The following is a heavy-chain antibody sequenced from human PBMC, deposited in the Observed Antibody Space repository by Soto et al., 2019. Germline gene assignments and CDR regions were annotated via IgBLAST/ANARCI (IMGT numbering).Heavy chain of an antibody. CDR2: IYYSGST. Sequence: PSETLSLTCTVSVGPISSSSYYWGWIRQPPGKGLEWIGSIYYSGSTYYTPSLKSRVTISVDTSKNQFSLKLSSVTAADTAVYYCARLVDFWSGYYRPEYYFDYWGQGTLVTVSS. D-gene: IGHD3-3*01. CDR3: ARLVDFWSGYYRPEYYFDY. CDR1: VGPISSSSYY. V-gene: IGHV4-39*01. J-gene: IGHJ4*02.